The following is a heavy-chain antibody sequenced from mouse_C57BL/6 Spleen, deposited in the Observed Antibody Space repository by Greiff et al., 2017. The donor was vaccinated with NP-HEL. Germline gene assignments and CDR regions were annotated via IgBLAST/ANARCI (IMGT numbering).Heavy chain of an antibody. V-gene: IGHV1-55*01. CDR3: ARDSSGHGRFAY. J-gene: IGHJ3*01. CDR2: IYPGSGST. Sequence: VQLQQPGAELVKPGASVKMSCKASGYTFTSYWITWVKQRPGQGLEWIGDIYPGSGSTNYNEKFKSKATLTVDTSSSTAYMQLSSLTSEDSAVYYCARDSSGHGRFAYWGQGTLVTVSA. D-gene: IGHD3-2*02. CDR1: GYTFTSYW.